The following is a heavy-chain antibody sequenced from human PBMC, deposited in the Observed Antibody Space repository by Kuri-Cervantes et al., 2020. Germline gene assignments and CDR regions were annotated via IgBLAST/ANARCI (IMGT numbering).Heavy chain of an antibody. CDR2: IYPGDSDT. CDR1: GYSFTSYW. V-gene: IGHV5-51*01. D-gene: IGHD5-12*01. Sequence: GRSLRPSCKGSGYSFTSYWIGWVRQMPGKGLEWMEIIYPGDSDTRYSTSFQGQVTISADKSISPAYLQWSSLKASDTVMYDCARLIWLRGEGYFDYWGQGTLVTVSS. J-gene: IGHJ4*02. CDR3: ARLIWLRGEGYFDY.